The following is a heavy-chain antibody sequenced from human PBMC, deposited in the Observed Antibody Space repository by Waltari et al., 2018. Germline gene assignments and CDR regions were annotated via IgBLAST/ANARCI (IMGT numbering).Heavy chain of an antibody. CDR3: ARGCTNGVCYHYYGMDV. Sequence: QVQLVQSGAEVKKPGSSVKVYGKASGGPVRSYAISWVRPAHGKGLEWMGGIIPIFGTANYAQKFQGRVTITADESTSTAYMELSSLRSEDTAVYYCARGCTNGVCYHYYGMDVWGQGTTVTVSS. CDR2: IIPIFGTA. CDR1: GGPVRSYA. V-gene: IGHV1-69*01. J-gene: IGHJ6*02. D-gene: IGHD2-8*01.